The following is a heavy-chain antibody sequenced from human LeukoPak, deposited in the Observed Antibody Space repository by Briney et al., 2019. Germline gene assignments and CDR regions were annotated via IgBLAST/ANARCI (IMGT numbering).Heavy chain of an antibody. J-gene: IGHJ4*02. D-gene: IGHD2-2*01. V-gene: IGHV1-18*01. Sequence: ASVKVSCKTSGYTFTSYGISWVRQAPGQGLEWMGWISAYNGNTNYAQKLQGRVTMTTDTSTSTAYMELRSLRSDDTAVYYCARGLKRVVPAAMYYWGQGTLVTVSS. CDR2: ISAYNGNT. CDR1: GYTFTSYG. CDR3: ARGLKRVVPAAMYY.